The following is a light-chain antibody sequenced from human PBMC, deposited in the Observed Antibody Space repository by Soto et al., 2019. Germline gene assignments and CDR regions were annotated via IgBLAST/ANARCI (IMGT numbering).Light chain of an antibody. V-gene: IGKV3-20*01. J-gene: IGKJ4*01. CDR1: QSVAKNY. CDR2: GAS. CDR3: QQYASSPLT. Sequence: EIVLTQSPGTLSLSPGERASLSCRASQSVAKNYLAWYQQQPGQALRLLISGASSRATGIPDRFSGSGSGTDFALTVSRLEAEDFAVYFCQQYASSPLTFGGGTRVEIK.